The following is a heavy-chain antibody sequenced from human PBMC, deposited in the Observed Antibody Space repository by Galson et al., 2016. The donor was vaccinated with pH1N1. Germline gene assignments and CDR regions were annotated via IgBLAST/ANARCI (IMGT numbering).Heavy chain of an antibody. J-gene: IGHJ4*02. D-gene: IGHD2-2*01. V-gene: IGHV1-46*03. CDR2: INPSGWNT. Sequence: SVKVSCKASGYTFTKYYMHWARQAPGQGLEWMGIINPSGWNTVYAEQFQGRVTLTSDTSTSIAYIDLGNLSSDDKAVYYCARWRSTLGVTGFDLWGQGTLVTVSS. CDR1: GYTFTKYY. CDR3: ARWRSTLGVTGFDL.